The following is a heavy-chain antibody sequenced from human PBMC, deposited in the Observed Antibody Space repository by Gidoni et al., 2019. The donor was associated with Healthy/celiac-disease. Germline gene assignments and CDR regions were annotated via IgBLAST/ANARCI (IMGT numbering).Heavy chain of an antibody. CDR2: IYYSGST. CDR1: GGSISSYY. CDR3: ARGRYYYDSSGYYYWFDP. Sequence: QVQLQESGPGLVKPSETLSLTCTVSGGSISSYYWSWIRQPPGKGLEWIGYIYYSGSTNYNPSLKSRVTISVDTSKNQFSLKLSSVTAADTAVYYCARGRYYYDSSGYYYWFDPWGQGTLVTVSS. V-gene: IGHV4-59*01. D-gene: IGHD3-22*01. J-gene: IGHJ5*02.